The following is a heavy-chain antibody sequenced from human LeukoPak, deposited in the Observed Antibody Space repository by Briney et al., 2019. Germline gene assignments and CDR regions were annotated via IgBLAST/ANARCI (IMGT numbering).Heavy chain of an antibody. D-gene: IGHD2-15*01. CDR2: IYPDDSDT. CDR1: GYSFTNYW. Sequence: GESLRPSCKGSGYSFTNYWIGWVRQMPGKGLEWMGIIYPDDSDTKYSRSFQGQVTISADKSISTAYLQWSSLKASDTAMYYCARSGRLGYCSGGSCFRWDYWGQGTLVTVS. J-gene: IGHJ4*02. V-gene: IGHV5-51*01. CDR3: ARSGRLGYCSGGSCFRWDY.